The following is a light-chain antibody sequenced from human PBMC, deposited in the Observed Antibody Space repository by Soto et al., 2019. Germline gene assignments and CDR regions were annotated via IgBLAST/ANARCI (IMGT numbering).Light chain of an antibody. Sequence: DIVMTQSPLSLPVTPGEPASISCRSSQSLLHSNGYNNLDWYLQKPGQSPQLLTYLGSNRASGVHDRFSGSGSGTDFTLKISRVEAEDVGVYYCMPALQTPRTFGQGTKVEIK. CDR1: QSLLHSNGYNN. J-gene: IGKJ1*01. CDR2: LGS. CDR3: MPALQTPRT. V-gene: IGKV2-28*01.